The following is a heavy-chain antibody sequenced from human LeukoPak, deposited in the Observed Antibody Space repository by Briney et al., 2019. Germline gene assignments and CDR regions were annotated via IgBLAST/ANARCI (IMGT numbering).Heavy chain of an antibody. CDR2: IFLSGGEI. CDR1: GFTFSTFA. V-gene: IGHV3-23*01. J-gene: IGHJ4*02. CDR3: ATYRQVLLPFES. Sequence: GGSLRLSCAASGFTFSTFAMICVRQPPGKGLEWVSSIFLSGGEIHYAGSVRGRFTISRDNSKSTLSLQMNSLRAEDTDIYYCATYRQVLLPFESWGQGTLVTVSS. D-gene: IGHD2-8*02.